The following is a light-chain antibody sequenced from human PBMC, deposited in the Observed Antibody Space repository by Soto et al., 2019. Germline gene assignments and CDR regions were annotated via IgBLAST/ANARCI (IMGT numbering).Light chain of an antibody. V-gene: IGLV1-40*01. CDR3: QSYDSRLSGVV. CDR2: GNS. J-gene: IGLJ2*01. Sequence: QSVLTQPPSVAGAPGQRVTISCTWRSSNIAAGYDVHWYQQLPGTAPKLLIYGNSNRPSGVPDRFSGSKSGTSASLAITGLQAEDEADYYCQSYDSRLSGVVFGGGTKLTVL. CDR1: SSNIAAGYD.